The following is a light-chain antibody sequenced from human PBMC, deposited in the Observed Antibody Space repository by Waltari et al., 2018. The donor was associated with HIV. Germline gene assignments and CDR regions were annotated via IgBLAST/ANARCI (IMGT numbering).Light chain of an antibody. Sequence: EIVMTQSPASLSVSPGERATLSCRASQSLSSDLAWYQHKPGQAPRLLIYDSSTRATGIPVRFSGSGSGTEVTLTISSLQSEDFATYYCQQYNAWPRTFGQGTKVEI. V-gene: IGKV3-15*01. J-gene: IGKJ1*01. CDR1: QSLSSD. CDR3: QQYNAWPRT. CDR2: DSS.